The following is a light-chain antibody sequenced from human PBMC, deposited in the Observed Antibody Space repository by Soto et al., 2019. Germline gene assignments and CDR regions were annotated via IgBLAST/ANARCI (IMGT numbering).Light chain of an antibody. V-gene: IGLV1-44*01. J-gene: IGLJ2*01. Sequence: QSVLTQPPSASGTPGQRVTISCSGSSSDIGTNAVNWYQQLPGTAPKLLIYSDYQRPSGVPDRFSASKSGTSASLAISGLQSEDEADYYCAAWDDSVNGVIFGGGTKLTVL. CDR3: AAWDDSVNGVI. CDR1: SSDIGTNA. CDR2: SDY.